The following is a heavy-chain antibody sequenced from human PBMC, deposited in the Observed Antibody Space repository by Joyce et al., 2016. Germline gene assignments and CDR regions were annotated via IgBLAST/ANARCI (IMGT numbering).Heavy chain of an antibody. CDR3: ARDPQNFGF. CDR2: IYHNGKT. CDR1: GDSISSGYF. Sequence: VQLQESGPGLVKPSETLSLTCDVSGDSISSGYFYGWVRQAPGKGLEWIANIYHNGKTYYNASLKSRLTISVDTSKNQLSLKLSSVTAADTAVYYCARDPQNFGFWGQGTLVIVSS. J-gene: IGHJ4*02. V-gene: IGHV4-38-2*02. D-gene: IGHD2/OR15-2a*01.